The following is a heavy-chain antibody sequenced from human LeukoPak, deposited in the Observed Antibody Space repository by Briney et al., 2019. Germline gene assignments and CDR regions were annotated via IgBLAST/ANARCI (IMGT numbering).Heavy chain of an antibody. CDR2: IYSGGTT. V-gene: IGHV3-66*01. J-gene: IGHJ4*02. D-gene: IGHD3-22*01. CDR1: GYSFTSYW. CDR3: ARIDSSGYPNYSFDY. Sequence: GESLKISCKGSGYSFTSYWIGWVRQAPGKGLEWVSVIYSGGTTYYADSVKGRFTISRDNSKNTLYLQMNSLRAEDTAVYYCARIDSSGYPNYSFDYWGQGTLVTVSS.